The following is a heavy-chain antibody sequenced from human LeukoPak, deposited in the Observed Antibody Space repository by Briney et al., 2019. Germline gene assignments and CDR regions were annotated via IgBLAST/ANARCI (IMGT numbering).Heavy chain of an antibody. CDR2: IHYDGRCK. CDR1: GFIFSNYG. Sequence: GGSLRLSCAASGFIFSNYGMHWVRQAPDKGLEWVAVIHYDGRCKYYTDSVKGRFTISRDGSKNTLYLQMNSLRVEDTAVYYCAKDWGEDFDTSGPDYWGQGTLVTVPP. CDR3: AKDWGEDFDTSGPDY. V-gene: IGHV3-30*02. D-gene: IGHD3-22*01. J-gene: IGHJ4*02.